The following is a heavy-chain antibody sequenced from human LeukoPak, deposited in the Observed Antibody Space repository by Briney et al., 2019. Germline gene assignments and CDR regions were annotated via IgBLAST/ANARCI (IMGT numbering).Heavy chain of an antibody. Sequence: SETLSLNCTVSGDSISRYYWSWIRQAPGKGLEWIGYISYSARTKYHPSLKSRVTISLDTSNNQISLMLSSVTAADTAIYYCARDPFDFCQSTAYWYFDVWGRGGLVTVSS. CDR1: GDSISRYY. J-gene: IGHJ2*01. V-gene: IGHV4-59*01. CDR3: ARDPFDFCQSTAYWYFDV. D-gene: IGHD3/OR15-3a*01. CDR2: ISYSART.